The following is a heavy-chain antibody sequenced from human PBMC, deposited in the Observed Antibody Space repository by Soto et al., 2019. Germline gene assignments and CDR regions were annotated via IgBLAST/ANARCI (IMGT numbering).Heavy chain of an antibody. Sequence: PGGSLRLSCAASGFTFSSYWMSWVRQAPGKGLEWVANIKQDGSEKYHVDSVKGRFTISRDNAKNSLYLQMNSLRAEDTAVYYCARLGCSSTSCYFDYWGQGTLVTVSS. D-gene: IGHD2-2*01. CDR2: IKQDGSEK. CDR1: GFTFSSYW. J-gene: IGHJ4*02. CDR3: ARLGCSSTSCYFDY. V-gene: IGHV3-7*01.